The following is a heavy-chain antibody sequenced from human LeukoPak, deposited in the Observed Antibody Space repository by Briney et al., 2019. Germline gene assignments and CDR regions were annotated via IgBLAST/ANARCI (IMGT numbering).Heavy chain of an antibody. CDR3: VRDWAPASMQAAPFDC. J-gene: IGHJ4*02. D-gene: IGHD2/OR15-2a*01. CDR2: IKEDGSLK. Sequence: GGSLRLSCAASGLTVSSNCMSWVRQAPGKGPEWVANIKEDGSLKNYVDSVEGRFTVSRDNAKNTLYLQMNSLRLEDTAVYYCVRDWAPASMQAAPFDCWGQGTLVTVSS. CDR1: GLTVSSNC. V-gene: IGHV3-7*01.